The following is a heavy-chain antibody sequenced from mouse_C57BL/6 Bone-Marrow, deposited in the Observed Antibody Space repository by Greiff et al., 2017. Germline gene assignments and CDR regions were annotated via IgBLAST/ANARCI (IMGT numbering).Heavy chain of an antibody. D-gene: IGHD4-1*01. J-gene: IGHJ4*01. V-gene: IGHV1-69*01. CDR2: IDPSDSYT. CDR1: GYTFTSYW. Sequence: QVQLQQPGAELEMPGASVKLSCKASGYTFTSYWMHWVKRRPGQGLEWIGEIDPSDSYTNYNQKFKGKSTLTVDKSSSTAYMQLSSLTSEDSAVYYCARSNWDPYYAMDYWGQGTSVTVSS. CDR3: ARSNWDPYYAMDY.